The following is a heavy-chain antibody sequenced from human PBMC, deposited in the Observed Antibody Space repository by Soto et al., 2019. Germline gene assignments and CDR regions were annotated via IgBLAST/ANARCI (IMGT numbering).Heavy chain of an antibody. CDR2: ISGDGGST. D-gene: IGHD3-16*01. CDR1: GLTFSSYA. J-gene: IGHJ6*02. CDR3: AKDRSGSRLIYGMDV. Sequence: EVQVLESGGGLVQPGGSLRLSCAVSGLTFSSYAMSWIRQAPGKGLEWVAGISGDGGSTYYADSVKGRFTITRDNYKNKLYLQMKSLRAEDTALYYSAKDRSGSRLIYGMDVWGQGTTVTVS. V-gene: IGHV3-23*01.